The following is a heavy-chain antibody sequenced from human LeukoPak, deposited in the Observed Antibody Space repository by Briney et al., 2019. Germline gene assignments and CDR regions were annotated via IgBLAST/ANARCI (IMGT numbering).Heavy chain of an antibody. J-gene: IGHJ6*02. V-gene: IGHV3-74*01. CDR3: VRHTTEYYNYGMDV. D-gene: IGHD1-1*01. CDR1: GFTFSSNW. CDR2: INSDETST. Sequence: PGGSLRLSCAASGFTFSSNWMHWVRQGPGKGLVWVSHINSDETSTNYADSVQGRFTISRDNAKNTLYLQMNSLGVEDTAVYYCVRHTTEYYNYGMDVWGQGTTVTVSS.